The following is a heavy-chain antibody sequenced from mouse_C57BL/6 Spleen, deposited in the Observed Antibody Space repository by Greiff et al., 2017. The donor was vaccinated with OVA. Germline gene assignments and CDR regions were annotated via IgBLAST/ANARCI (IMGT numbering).Heavy chain of an antibody. CDR1: GYTFTDYE. V-gene: IGHV1-15*01. Sequence: QVQLKQSGAELVRPGASVTLSCKASGYTFTDYEMHWVKQTSVHGLEWIGAIDPETGGTAYTQKFKGKAILTADKSSSTAYMELRSLTSADSAVYYCTRSVAWFAYWGQGTLVTVSA. CDR3: TRSVAWFAY. CDR2: IDPETGGT. J-gene: IGHJ3*01.